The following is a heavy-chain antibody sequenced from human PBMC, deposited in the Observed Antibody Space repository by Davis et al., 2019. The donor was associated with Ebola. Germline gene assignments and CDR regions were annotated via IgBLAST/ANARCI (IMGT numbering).Heavy chain of an antibody. CDR2: ISSSSSYI. CDR3: ATTQWLREFDN. CDR1: GFTFSSYS. D-gene: IGHD6-19*01. J-gene: IGHJ4*02. V-gene: IGHV3-21*04. Sequence: GESLKISCAASGFTFSSYSMNWVRQAPGKGLEWVSSISSSSSYIYYADSVKGRFTISRDKSNNTLYLDMNSLRVDDTAVYYCATTQWLREFDNWGQGTLVTVSS.